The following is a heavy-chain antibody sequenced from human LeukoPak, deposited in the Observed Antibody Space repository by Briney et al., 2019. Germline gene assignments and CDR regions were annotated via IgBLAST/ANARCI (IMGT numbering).Heavy chain of an antibody. CDR1: GFTFSSYT. CDR3: AMGYYYGSGSQTDPFDY. V-gene: IGHV3-48*01. CDR2: IGISSNII. J-gene: IGHJ4*02. Sequence: GGSLRLSCAASGFTFSSYTMNWVRQAPGKGLEWVSYIGISSNIIHYADSVKGRFTISRDNAENSLYLQMNSLRAEDTAVYYCAMGYYYGSGSQTDPFDYWGQGTLVTVSS. D-gene: IGHD3-10*01.